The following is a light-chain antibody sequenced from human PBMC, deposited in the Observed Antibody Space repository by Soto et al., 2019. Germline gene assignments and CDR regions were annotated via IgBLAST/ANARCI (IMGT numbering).Light chain of an antibody. CDR2: DAS. CDR3: QKRSDWTLT. V-gene: IGKV3-11*01. Sequence: EIVLTQSPATLSLSPGDRATLSCRASQSISRYLAWYQQKPVQAPRLLIYDASNRSTGIPARFSGSGSGTGFAITISRLASEDHAIYYCQKRSDWTLTFGGGTKLEI. CDR1: QSISRY. J-gene: IGKJ4*01.